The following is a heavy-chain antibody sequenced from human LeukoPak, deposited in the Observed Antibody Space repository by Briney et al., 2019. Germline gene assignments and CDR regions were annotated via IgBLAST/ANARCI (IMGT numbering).Heavy chain of an antibody. Sequence: PGKSLTLSCVVSGFFFSAYGIHWVRQAPGKGLEWVAVISYDGSNKYYADSVKGRFTISRDNAKNSLYLQMNSLRAEDTAVYYCARDLSDPRIAAAGNYYCGMDVWGQGTTVTVSS. V-gene: IGHV3-30*03. CDR1: GFFFSAYG. J-gene: IGHJ6*02. D-gene: IGHD6-13*01. CDR3: ARDLSDPRIAAAGNYYCGMDV. CDR2: ISYDGSNK.